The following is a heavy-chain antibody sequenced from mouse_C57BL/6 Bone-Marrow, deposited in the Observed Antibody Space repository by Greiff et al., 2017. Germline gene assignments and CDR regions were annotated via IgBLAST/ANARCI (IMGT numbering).Heavy chain of an antibody. CDR3: ARSDYYGSSYDYFDY. CDR1: GYTFTDYY. Sequence: VQLQQSGAELVKPGASVKISCKASGYTFTDYYINWVKQRPGQGLEWIGKIGPGSGSTYYNEKFKGKATLTADKSSSTAYMQLSSLTSEDSAVXFCARSDYYGSSYDYFDYWGQGTTLTVSS. CDR2: IGPGSGST. J-gene: IGHJ2*01. D-gene: IGHD1-1*01. V-gene: IGHV1-77*01.